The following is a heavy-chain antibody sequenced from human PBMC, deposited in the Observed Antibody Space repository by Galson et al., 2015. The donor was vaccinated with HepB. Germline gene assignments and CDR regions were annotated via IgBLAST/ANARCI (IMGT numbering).Heavy chain of an antibody. D-gene: IGHD3-3*01. CDR2: ITGSSGYI. J-gene: IGHJ5*02. CDR1: GFTLRTYT. Sequence: SLRLSCATAGFTLRTYTMHWVRQAPGKGLEWVSSITGSSGYIYYADSVKGRFTISRDNAKNSLFLQMNSLRGDDTALYYCARVKGPSTIFGVVDHWGQGTLVTVSS. V-gene: IGHV3-21*01. CDR3: ARVKGPSTIFGVVDH.